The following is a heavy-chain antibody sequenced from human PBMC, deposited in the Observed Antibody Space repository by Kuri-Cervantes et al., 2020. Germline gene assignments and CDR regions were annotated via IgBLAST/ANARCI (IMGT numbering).Heavy chain of an antibody. CDR3: AKDSAMVRVPDYCYYGMDV. CDR2: INHSGST. CDR1: GGSFSGYY. V-gene: IGHV4-34*01. Sequence: SETLSLTCAVYGGSFSGYYWSWIRQPPGKGLEWIGEINHSGSTNYNPSLKSRVTISVDTSKNQFSLKLSSVTAADTAVYYCAKDSAMVRVPDYCYYGMDVWGQGTTVTVSS. J-gene: IGHJ6*02. D-gene: IGHD3-10*01.